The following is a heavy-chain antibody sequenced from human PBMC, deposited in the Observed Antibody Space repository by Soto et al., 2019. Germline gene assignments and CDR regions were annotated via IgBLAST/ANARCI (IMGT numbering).Heavy chain of an antibody. CDR2: IIPILGIA. J-gene: IGHJ4*02. CDR1: GGTFSSYT. Sequence: ASVKVSCKASGGTFSSYTISWVRQAPGQGLEWMGRIIPILGIANYAQKFQGRVTITADKSTSTAYMELSSLRSEDTAVYYCGRSKRGSSSVPDYWGQGTLVTVSS. CDR3: GRSKRGSSSVPDY. D-gene: IGHD6-6*01. V-gene: IGHV1-69*02.